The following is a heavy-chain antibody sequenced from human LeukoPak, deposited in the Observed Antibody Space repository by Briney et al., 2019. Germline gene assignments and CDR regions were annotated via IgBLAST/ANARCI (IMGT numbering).Heavy chain of an antibody. D-gene: IGHD3-10*01. Sequence: SETLSLTCTVSGGSISSGDYYWTWIRQPPGKGLEWIGYIYYSGSTYYNPSLKSRVTISVDTSKNQFSLKLSSVTAADTAVYYCARTMVRGVSPYYYYGMDVWGQGTTVTVSS. CDR1: GGSISSGDYY. V-gene: IGHV4-30-4*01. J-gene: IGHJ6*02. CDR3: ARTMVRGVSPYYYYGMDV. CDR2: IYYSGST.